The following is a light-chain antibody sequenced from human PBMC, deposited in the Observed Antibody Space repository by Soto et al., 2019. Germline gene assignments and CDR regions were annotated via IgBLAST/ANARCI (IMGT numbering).Light chain of an antibody. V-gene: IGKV3-11*01. Sequence: PGERVTVSCRASQRVSTYLAWYQQKPGQAPRLLIYEASNRATGIPARFSGSGSGTDFILTISSLEPEDFAVYYCQQRSNWPPTFGGGTKVEIK. CDR2: EAS. J-gene: IGKJ4*01. CDR3: QQRSNWPPT. CDR1: QRVSTY.